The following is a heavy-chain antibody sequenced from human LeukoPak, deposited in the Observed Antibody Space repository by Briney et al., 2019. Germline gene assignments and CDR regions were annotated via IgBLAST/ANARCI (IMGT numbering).Heavy chain of an antibody. V-gene: IGHV3-21*04. CDR1: GFTFSSYS. Sequence: GGSPRLSCAASGFTFSSYSMNWVRQAPGKGLEWVPSISSSSSYIYYADSVKGRFTISRDNAKNSLYLQMNSLRAEDTAVYYCARDRGYFTMTINYFDYWGQGTLVTVSS. CDR3: ARDRGYFTMTINYFDY. J-gene: IGHJ4*02. D-gene: IGHD3-22*01. CDR2: ISSSSSYI.